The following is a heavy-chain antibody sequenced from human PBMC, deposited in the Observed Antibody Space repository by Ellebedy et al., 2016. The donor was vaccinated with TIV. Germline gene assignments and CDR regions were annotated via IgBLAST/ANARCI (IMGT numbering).Heavy chain of an antibody. V-gene: IGHV3-74*01. CDR2: INSDGSST. CDR1: GFTFSSYW. D-gene: IGHD1-14*01. Sequence: GESLKIPCAAPGFTFSSYWMHWVRQAPGKGLVWVSRINSDGSSTSYVDSVKGRFTISSDNAKNTLYLQMNSLRAEDTAVYYCASGPPLRWGQGTLVTVSS. J-gene: IGHJ4*02. CDR3: ASGPPLR.